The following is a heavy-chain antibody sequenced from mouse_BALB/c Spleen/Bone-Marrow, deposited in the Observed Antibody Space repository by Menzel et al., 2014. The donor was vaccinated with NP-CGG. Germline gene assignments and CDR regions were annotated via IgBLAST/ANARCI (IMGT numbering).Heavy chain of an antibody. J-gene: IGHJ2*01. CDR3: NEGYGNCGY. CDR1: GFNIKDYY. V-gene: IGHV14-4*02. Sequence: EVQLQESGAELVRSGASVKLSCTASGFNIKDYYMHWVKQRPEQGPECIGWIDPENGDTEYAPKFQGKATMTGDTSSNTAYLQLSSLTSEDTAVYCCNEGYGNCGYWGPGATLPV. D-gene: IGHD2-10*02. CDR2: IDPENGDT.